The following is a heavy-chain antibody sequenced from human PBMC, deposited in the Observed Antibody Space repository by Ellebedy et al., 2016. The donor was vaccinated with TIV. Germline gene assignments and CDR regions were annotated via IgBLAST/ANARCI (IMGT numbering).Heavy chain of an antibody. J-gene: IGHJ5*02. V-gene: IGHV4-59*01. Sequence: SETLSLTCSVSGGSISSDYWSWIRQPPGKGLEWIGYIYYSWSTKYNPSLKSRVTISVDTSKNKFSLKLSSVTAADTAGYYLARGDWNSEFHGYFYLWGQGTLVTLSS. CDR2: IYYSWST. CDR1: GGSISSDY. CDR3: ARGDWNSEFHGYFYL. D-gene: IGHD1-7*01.